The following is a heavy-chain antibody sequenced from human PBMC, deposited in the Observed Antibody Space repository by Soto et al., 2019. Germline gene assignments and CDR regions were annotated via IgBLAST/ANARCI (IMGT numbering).Heavy chain of an antibody. CDR2: IYRSGST. V-gene: IGHV4-59*02. CDR1: GDSVRNQY. CDR3: AKVSLPYYYYYGMDV. Sequence: SETLSLTCTVSGDSVRNQYWSWIRRPPGRGLEWIGYIYRSGSTKYNPSLKSRLTISVDTSKNQFSLKLSSVTAADTAVYYCAKVSLPYYYYYGMDVWGQGTTVTVSS. J-gene: IGHJ6*02.